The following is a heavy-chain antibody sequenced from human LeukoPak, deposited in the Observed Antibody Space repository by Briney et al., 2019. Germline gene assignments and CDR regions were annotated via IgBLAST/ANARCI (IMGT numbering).Heavy chain of an antibody. V-gene: IGHV3-30-3*01. Sequence: PGGSLRLSCAASGFPFNNYAIHWVRQAPGKGLEWVAVISNDGNTKHYADSVKGRFTVSRDNSKNTLYLQLNGLRPDDTALYFCARESALHGWTSAHFDYWGQGTLVTVSS. CDR3: ARESALHGWTSAHFDY. CDR2: ISNDGNTK. CDR1: GFPFNNYA. D-gene: IGHD6-19*01. J-gene: IGHJ4*02.